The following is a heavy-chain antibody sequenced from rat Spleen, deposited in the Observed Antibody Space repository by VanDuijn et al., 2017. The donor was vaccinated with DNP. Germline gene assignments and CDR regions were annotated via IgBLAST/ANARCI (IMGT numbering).Heavy chain of an antibody. V-gene: IGHV5S10*01. CDR1: GFTFSDCA. D-gene: IGHD3-1*01. CDR3: STRRDGPLYWYFDF. J-gene: IGHJ1*01. CDR2: IIYDGSST. Sequence: EVQLVESGGGLVQPGNSLKLSCAASGFTFSDCAMAWVRQSPKKGLEWVATIIYDGSSTYYRDSVKGRFTISRDNAKSTLCLQMDSLRSEDTATYYCSTRRDGPLYWYFDFWGPGTMVTVSS.